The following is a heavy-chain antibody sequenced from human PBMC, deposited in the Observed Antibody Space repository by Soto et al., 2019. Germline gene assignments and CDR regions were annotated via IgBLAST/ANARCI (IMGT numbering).Heavy chain of an antibody. J-gene: IGHJ4*02. CDR1: SGSISSSNW. CDR2: IYHSGST. Sequence: SETLSLTCAVSSGSISSSNWWSWVRQPPGQGLEWIGEIYHSGSTNYNPSLKSRVTISVDKSKNQFSLKLSSVTAADTAVYYCARVSYYDFWSGYATFDYWGQGTLVTVSS. D-gene: IGHD3-3*01. CDR3: ARVSYYDFWSGYATFDY. V-gene: IGHV4-4*02.